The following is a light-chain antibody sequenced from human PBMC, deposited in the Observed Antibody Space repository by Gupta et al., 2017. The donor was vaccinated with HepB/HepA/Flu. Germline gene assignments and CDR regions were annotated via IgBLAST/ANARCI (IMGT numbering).Light chain of an antibody. J-gene: IGKJ4*01. CDR3: QQRSNWPLT. V-gene: IGKV3-11*01. Sequence: IVLTHSPATLSLSPGERATLSCRASQSVSSYLNWYQQKPGQAPRLLIFDASHRATGIPARFSGSGSGTDFTLTISSLEPEDFAVYYCQQRSNWPLTFGGGTKVEIK. CDR2: DAS. CDR1: QSVSSY.